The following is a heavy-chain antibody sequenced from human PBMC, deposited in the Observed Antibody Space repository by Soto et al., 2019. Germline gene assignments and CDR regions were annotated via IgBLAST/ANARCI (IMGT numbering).Heavy chain of an antibody. V-gene: IGHV4-59*03. Sequence: SETLSLTCSVSGASIRSYYWHLIRQPPGKGLEWIGYVYTSDYTRYSSSLKSRVTISVDTPKSQFYLRLNSVTSADTAVYSCATSAGHPGDFFYSNGMDVWGKGTTVTVSS. D-gene: IGHD3-10*01. J-gene: IGHJ6*04. CDR1: GASIRSYY. CDR2: VYTSDYT. CDR3: ATSAGHPGDFFYSNGMDV.